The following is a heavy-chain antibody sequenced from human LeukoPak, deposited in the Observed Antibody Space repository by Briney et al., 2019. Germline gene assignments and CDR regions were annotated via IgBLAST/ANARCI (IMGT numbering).Heavy chain of an antibody. D-gene: IGHD2-15*01. CDR3: AGTRRYCSGGSCYNWFDP. Sequence: SETLSLTCSVSGGSISSDVYYWSWIRQPVGKGLEWIGRIYASGSTTYNSSLKSRVTISIDTAKNQFSLKLTSVTAADTAVYYCAGTRRYCSGGSCYNWFDPWGQGTLVTVSS. CDR1: GGSISSDVYY. CDR2: IYASGST. V-gene: IGHV4-61*02. J-gene: IGHJ5*02.